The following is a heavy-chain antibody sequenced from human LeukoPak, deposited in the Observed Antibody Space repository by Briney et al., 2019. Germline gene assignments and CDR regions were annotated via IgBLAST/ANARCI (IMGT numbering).Heavy chain of an antibody. J-gene: IGHJ5*02. CDR2: IYYSGST. CDR1: GGSISSSSYY. CDR3: ARHSAEFCSGGSCYSGLNWFDP. D-gene: IGHD2-15*01. Sequence: SETLSLTCTVSGGSISSSSYYWGWIRQPPGKGLEWIGSIYYSGSTYYNPSLKSRVTISVDTSKNQFSLKLSSVTAADTAVYYCARHSAEFCSGGSCYSGLNWFDPWGQGTLVTVSS. V-gene: IGHV4-39*01.